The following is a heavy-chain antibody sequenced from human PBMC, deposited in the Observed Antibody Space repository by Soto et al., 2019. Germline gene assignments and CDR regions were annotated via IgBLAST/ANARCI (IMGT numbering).Heavy chain of an antibody. CDR3: ARASYYYGSGSYTASYYYYYMDV. CDR1: GFTFSSYW. D-gene: IGHD3-10*01. Sequence: GGSLRLSCAASGFTFSSYWMHWVRQAPGKGLVWVSRINSDGSSTSYADSVKGRFTISRDNAKNTLYLQMNSLRAEDTAVYYCARASYYYGSGSYTASYYYYYMDVWGKGTTVTVSS. CDR2: INSDGSST. V-gene: IGHV3-74*01. J-gene: IGHJ6*03.